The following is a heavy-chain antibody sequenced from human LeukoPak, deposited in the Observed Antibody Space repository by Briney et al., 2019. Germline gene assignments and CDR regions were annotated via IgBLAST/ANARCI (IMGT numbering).Heavy chain of an antibody. J-gene: IGHJ4*02. CDR3: ARGTPGSYLGY. Sequence: ASVKVSCKASGYTFTTYYMHWVRQAPGQGLEWMGVINPSGGRTSYAQKFQGRVTMTRDTSINTTYMELSRLASDVTAVYFCARGTPGSYLGYWGQGTLVTVSP. CDR1: GYTFTTYY. V-gene: IGHV1-46*01. CDR2: INPSGGRT. D-gene: IGHD3-16*02.